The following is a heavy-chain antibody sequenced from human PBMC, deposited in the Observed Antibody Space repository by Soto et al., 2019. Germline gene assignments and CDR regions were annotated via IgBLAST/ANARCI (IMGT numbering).Heavy chain of an antibody. V-gene: IGHV3-23*01. D-gene: IGHD3-3*01. Sequence: GGSLRLSCAASGVTFSSYAMSGVRQTPGKGLEWVSAISGSGGSTYYADSVKGRFTISRDNSKNTLYLQMNSLRAEDTAVYYCAKDFWSGYYPFDYWGQGTLVTVSS. J-gene: IGHJ4*02. CDR1: GVTFSSYA. CDR3: AKDFWSGYYPFDY. CDR2: ISGSGGST.